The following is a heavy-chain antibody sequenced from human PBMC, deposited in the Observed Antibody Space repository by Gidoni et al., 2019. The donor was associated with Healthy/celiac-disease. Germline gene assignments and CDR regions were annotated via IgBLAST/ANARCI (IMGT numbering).Heavy chain of an antibody. V-gene: IGHV1-69*08. CDR2: IIPILGIA. Sequence: QVQLVQSGAEVKKPGSSVKVSCTASGGTFSSYTISWVRQAPGQGLEWMGRIIPILGIANYAQKFQGRVTITADKSTSTAYMELSSLRSEDTAVYYCARDPVRDGYNSRWGQGTLVTVSS. CDR3: ARDPVRDGYNSR. CDR1: GGTFSSYT. D-gene: IGHD5-12*01. J-gene: IGHJ4*02.